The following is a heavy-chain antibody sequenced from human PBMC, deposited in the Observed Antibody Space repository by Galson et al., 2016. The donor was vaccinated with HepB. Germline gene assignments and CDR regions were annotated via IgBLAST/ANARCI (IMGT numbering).Heavy chain of an antibody. Sequence: SVKVSCKASGGTFSSYAISWVRQAPGQGLEWMGGIIPIFGTANYAQKFQGRVTITADESTSTAYMELSSLRSEDTAVYYCARSIYAFGGVIAADQYYFDHRGQGALVTGSS. D-gene: IGHD3-16*02. J-gene: IGHJ4*02. CDR3: ARSIYAFGGVIAADQYYFDH. V-gene: IGHV1-69*13. CDR2: IIPIFGTA. CDR1: GGTFSSYA.